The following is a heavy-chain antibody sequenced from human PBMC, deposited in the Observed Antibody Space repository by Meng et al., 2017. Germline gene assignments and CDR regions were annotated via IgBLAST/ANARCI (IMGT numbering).Heavy chain of an antibody. Sequence: ASVKVSCKASGYTFTSYGISWVRQAPGQGLEWMGWISAYNGNTNYAQKLQGRVTMTTDTSTSTAYMELRSLRSDDTAVYYCARDSWNIVVVPAAGYYYYGMDVWGRGTTVTVSS. D-gene: IGHD2-2*01. CDR2: ISAYNGNT. CDR1: GYTFTSYG. V-gene: IGHV1-18*01. CDR3: ARDSWNIVVVPAAGYYYYGMDV. J-gene: IGHJ6*02.